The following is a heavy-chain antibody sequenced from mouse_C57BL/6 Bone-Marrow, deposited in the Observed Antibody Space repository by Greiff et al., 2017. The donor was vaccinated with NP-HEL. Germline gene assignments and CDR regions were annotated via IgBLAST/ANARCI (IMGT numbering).Heavy chain of an antibody. J-gene: IGHJ1*03. CDR1: GYTFTDYA. CDR3: ARRGLGPYWYFDV. Sequence: QVQLKESGPELVRPGVSVKISCKGSGYTFTDYAMHWVKQSPAKSLEWIGVISTYYGDASYTQKFKDKATMTVDKSSSTAYMELAILTSADSAVYYCARRGLGPYWYFDVWGTGTTVTVSS. V-gene: IGHV1-67*01. D-gene: IGHD4-1*01. CDR2: ISTYYGDA.